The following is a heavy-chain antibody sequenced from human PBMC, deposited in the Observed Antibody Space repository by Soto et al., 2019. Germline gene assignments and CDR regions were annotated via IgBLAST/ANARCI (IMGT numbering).Heavy chain of an antibody. V-gene: IGHV4-4*02. CDR1: GGSFTSNNW. J-gene: IGHJ4*02. D-gene: IGHD1-7*01. CDR2: IYRTGST. CDR3: ASRDPGTSVGY. Sequence: PSETLYLTCAVSGGSFTSNNWWTWFRQPPGQGLEWIGEIYRTGSTNYNPSLKSRVTISLDKSENQFSLKVTSLTAADTAVYYCASRDPGTSVGYCGQGTLVTVSS.